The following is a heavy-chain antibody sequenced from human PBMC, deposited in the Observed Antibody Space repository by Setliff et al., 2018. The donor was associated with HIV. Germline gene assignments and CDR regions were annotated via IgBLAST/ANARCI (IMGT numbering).Heavy chain of an antibody. Sequence: PGESLKISCAASGFTFSNYEMNWVRQAPGKGLEWVSYITSSGITTYYADSVKGRFTFSRDNAKNSLYLEMNSLTAEDTAVYYCARHEPGWYALSGGRYFDYWGQGTLVTVSS. CDR2: ITSSGITT. CDR3: ARHEPGWYALSGGRYFDY. CDR1: GFTFSNYE. D-gene: IGHD6-19*01. V-gene: IGHV3-48*03. J-gene: IGHJ4*02.